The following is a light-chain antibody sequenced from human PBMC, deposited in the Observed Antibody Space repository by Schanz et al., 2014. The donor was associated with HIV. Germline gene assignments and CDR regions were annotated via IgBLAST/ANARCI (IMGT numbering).Light chain of an antibody. CDR2: DNN. V-gene: IGLV1-51*01. CDR3: GAWDNSLSGHHYV. Sequence: QSVLTQPPSVSAAPGQKVTISCSGISSNIDHNYVSWCRQLPGTAPKLLIYDNNKRPSGIPDRFSGSKSGTSAALGITGLQTGDEAVYYCGAWDNSLSGHHYVFGTGTKLTVL. CDR1: SSNIDHNY. J-gene: IGLJ1*01.